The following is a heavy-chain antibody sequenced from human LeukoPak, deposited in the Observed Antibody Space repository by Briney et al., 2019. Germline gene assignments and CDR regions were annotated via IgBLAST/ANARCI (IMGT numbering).Heavy chain of an antibody. CDR3: ARESSGYSSDFVY. CDR1: GFIFSSYE. Sequence: GGSLRLSCAASGFIFSSYEMNWVRQAPGKGLEWVSYISSSGSTIYYADSVKGRLTISRDNAKNSLSLQMNSLRAEDTAVYYCARESSGYSSDFVYWGQGTLVTVSS. V-gene: IGHV3-48*03. CDR2: ISSSGSTI. J-gene: IGHJ4*02. D-gene: IGHD3-3*01.